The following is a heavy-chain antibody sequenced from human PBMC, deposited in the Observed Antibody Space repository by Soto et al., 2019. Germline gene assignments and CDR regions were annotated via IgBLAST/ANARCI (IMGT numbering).Heavy chain of an antibody. V-gene: IGHV1-69*13. CDR2: IIPIFGTA. CDR1: GGTFSSYA. D-gene: IGHD2-15*01. CDR3: AIRYCSGGSCYDTNWFDP. Sequence: SVKVSCKASGGTFSSYAISWVRQAPGQGLEWMGGIIPIFGTANYTQKFQGRVTITADESTSTAYMELSSLRSEDTAVYYCAIRYCSGGSCYDTNWFDPWGQGTLVTVSS. J-gene: IGHJ5*02.